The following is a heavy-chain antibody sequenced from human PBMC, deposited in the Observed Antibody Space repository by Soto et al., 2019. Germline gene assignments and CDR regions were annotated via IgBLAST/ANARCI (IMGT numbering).Heavy chain of an antibody. V-gene: IGHV4-30-4*01. D-gene: IGHD3-22*01. CDR2: MYYSGST. CDR3: AREPHYYESSGYLHDAIDI. J-gene: IGHJ3*02. CDR1: GGSISSADYY. Sequence: QVHLQESGPGLVKPSQTLSLTCTVSGGSISSADYYWSWIRQPPGKGLEWIGYMYYSGSTYDNPSPKGRVTLSVDTSKNQFSLKLSSVTAADTAVYYCAREPHYYESSGYLHDAIDIWGQGTMVTVSS.